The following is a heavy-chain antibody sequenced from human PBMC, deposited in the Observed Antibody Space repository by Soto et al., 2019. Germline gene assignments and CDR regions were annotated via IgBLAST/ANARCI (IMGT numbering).Heavy chain of an antibody. CDR1: GFTFSSYG. V-gene: IGHV3-33*06. J-gene: IGHJ4*02. D-gene: IGHD3-22*01. CDR3: AKDRRRVYDSTGIRNYYFDY. CDR2: IWYDGSNK. Sequence: GGSLRLSCAASGFTFSSYGMHWVRQAPGKGLEWVAVIWYDGSNKYYADSVKGRFTIPRDNSKNTLYLQMNSLRAEDTAVYYCAKDRRRVYDSTGIRNYYFDYWGQGTLVTVSS.